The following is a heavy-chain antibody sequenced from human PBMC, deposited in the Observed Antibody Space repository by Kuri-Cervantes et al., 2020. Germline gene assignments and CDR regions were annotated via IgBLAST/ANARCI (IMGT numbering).Heavy chain of an antibody. CDR3: ASGITGTRNTNWFDP. J-gene: IGHJ5*02. Sequence: ASVKVSCKASGYTFTSYGISWVRQAPGQGLEWVGWISAYNGNTNYAQKLQGRVTMTTDTSTSTAYMELRSLRSDDTAVYYCASGITGTRNTNWFDPWGQGTLVTVSS. V-gene: IGHV1-18*01. D-gene: IGHD1-20*01. CDR1: GYTFTSYG. CDR2: ISAYNGNT.